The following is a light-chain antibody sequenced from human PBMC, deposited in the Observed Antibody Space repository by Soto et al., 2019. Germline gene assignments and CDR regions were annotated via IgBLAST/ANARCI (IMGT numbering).Light chain of an antibody. CDR3: QQYESWPYT. J-gene: IGKJ2*01. Sequence: EIVMTQSPVTLSVSPGGRATLSCRASQSVSSNLAWYQQKPGQAPRLLIYGASTRATGIPARFSVSGSGTEFTLTISSLQSEDFAVYYCQQYESWPYTFGQGTKLEIK. V-gene: IGKV3-15*01. CDR1: QSVSSN. CDR2: GAS.